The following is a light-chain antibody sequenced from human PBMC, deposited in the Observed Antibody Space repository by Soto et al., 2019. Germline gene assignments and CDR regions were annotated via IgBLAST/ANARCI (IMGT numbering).Light chain of an antibody. Sequence: DVQMTQFPSTLSASVGDTVTITCRASERIGRWLAWYQQKPGKAPHLLIFDGSTLESGVPSRFSGVGSGTEFTLTISDLHPDDFATYFCQQYNFYSPFTFGRGTKVEIK. CDR2: DGS. J-gene: IGKJ2*01. CDR3: QQYNFYSPFT. CDR1: ERIGRW. V-gene: IGKV1-5*01.